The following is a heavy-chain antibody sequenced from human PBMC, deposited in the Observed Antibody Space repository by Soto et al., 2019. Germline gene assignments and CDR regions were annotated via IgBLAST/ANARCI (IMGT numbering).Heavy chain of an antibody. CDR3: ARVTKEKWLFKWFDP. Sequence: QEHLVESGGGVVQPGRSLRLSCAASRFNFNIYAMHWVRQAPSKGLEWVALISKDGSTKYYADSVKGRFTISRDNAKNTLFLQMDSLRPDDTAVYYCARVTKEKWLFKWFDPWGQGTLVTVSS. D-gene: IGHD6-19*01. J-gene: IGHJ5*02. CDR2: ISKDGSTK. V-gene: IGHV3-30-3*01. CDR1: RFNFNIYA.